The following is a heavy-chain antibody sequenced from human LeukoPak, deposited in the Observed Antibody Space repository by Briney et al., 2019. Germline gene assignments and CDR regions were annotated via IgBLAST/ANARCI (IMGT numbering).Heavy chain of an antibody. CDR3: ARSILVVPVASHLNYGVDV. Sequence: GASVKVSCTASGYTFAKYAIHWVRQAPGQRLEWMGWINAGDGSTRYSQKFHGGVTITRDTSASTAYMELSSLRSEDTAVYYCARSILVVPVASHLNYGVDVWGQGTTVTVSS. D-gene: IGHD2-2*01. J-gene: IGHJ6*02. CDR1: GYTFAKYA. CDR2: INAGDGST. V-gene: IGHV1-3*01.